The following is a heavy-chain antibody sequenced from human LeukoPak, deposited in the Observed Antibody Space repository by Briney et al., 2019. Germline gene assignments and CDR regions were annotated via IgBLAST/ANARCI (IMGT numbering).Heavy chain of an antibody. J-gene: IGHJ6*03. CDR1: GGTFSSYA. V-gene: IGHV1-69*06. CDR2: IIPIFGTA. D-gene: IGHD5-18*01. Sequence: ASVKVSCKASGGTFSSYAISWVRQAPGQGLEWMGGIIPIFGTANYAQKFQGRVTITADKSTSTAYMELSSLRSEDTAVYYCARGIWDTAMVLTDYYYYMDVWGKGTTVTVSS. CDR3: ARGIWDTAMVLTDYYYYMDV.